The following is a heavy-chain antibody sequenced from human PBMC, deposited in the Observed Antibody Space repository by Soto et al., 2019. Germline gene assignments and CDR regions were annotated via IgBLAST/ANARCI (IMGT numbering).Heavy chain of an antibody. D-gene: IGHD3-3*01. CDR2: VYHTGRT. V-gene: IGHV4-61*01. CDR1: GGSFKSGSYS. J-gene: IGHJ4*02. CDR3: ARDFAYFDS. Sequence: SETLSLTCTVSGGSFKSGSYSWSWIGQPPGKGLEWIGYVYHTGRTSYNPSLKSRVSISMDTSKNQFSLNLDSVTAADTAVYFCARDFAYFDSWGQGTLVTVSS.